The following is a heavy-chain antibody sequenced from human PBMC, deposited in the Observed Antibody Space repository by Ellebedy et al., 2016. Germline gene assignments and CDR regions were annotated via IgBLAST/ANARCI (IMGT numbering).Heavy chain of an antibody. J-gene: IGHJ5*02. V-gene: IGHV1-8*01. CDR3: ARVLLGPEWFGELLSWFDP. Sequence: ASVKVSXKASGYTFTSYDINWVRQATGQGLEWMGWMNPNSGNTGYAQKLQGRVTMTTDTSTSTAYMELRSLRSDDTAVYYCARVLLGPEWFGELLSWFDPWGQGTLVTVSS. D-gene: IGHD3-10*01. CDR1: GYTFTSYD. CDR2: MNPNSGNT.